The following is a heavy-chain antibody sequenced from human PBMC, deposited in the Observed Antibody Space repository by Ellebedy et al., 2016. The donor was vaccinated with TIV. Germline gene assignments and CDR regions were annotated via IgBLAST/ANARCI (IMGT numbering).Heavy chain of an antibody. V-gene: IGHV3-23*01. CDR2: IGTSGGST. D-gene: IGHD4-23*01. J-gene: IGHJ4*02. Sequence: GGSLRLSXTASGFTFSSYAMSWVRQAPGKGLEWVSAIGTSGGSTYYADSVKGRFTISRDNSKNTLYLQMNSLRAEDTAVYYCARCPFGGNPPHYFDYWGQGTLVTVSS. CDR3: ARCPFGGNPPHYFDY. CDR1: GFTFSSYA.